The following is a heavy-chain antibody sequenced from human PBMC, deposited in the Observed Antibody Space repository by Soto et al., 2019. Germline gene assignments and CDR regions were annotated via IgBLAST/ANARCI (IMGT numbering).Heavy chain of an antibody. D-gene: IGHD3-10*01. CDR2: IFRGGST. Sequence: EVQLVESGGGLIQPGGSLRLSCAASGFNVSGNYMSWVRQTPGKRLEWVSVIFRGGSTSYLDSVKGRFTISRDNSKNMLYLQMTSLRAEDTAVYYCATDHTHYYYYYGMDVWGQGTTVTV. J-gene: IGHJ6*02. CDR1: GFNVSGNY. V-gene: IGHV3-53*01. CDR3: ATDHTHYYYYYGMDV.